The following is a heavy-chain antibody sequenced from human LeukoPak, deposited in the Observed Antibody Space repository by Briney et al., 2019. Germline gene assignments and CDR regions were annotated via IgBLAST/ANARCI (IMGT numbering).Heavy chain of an antibody. D-gene: IGHD2-21*02. CDR3: ARGLPSVVTAPNDAFDI. CDR1: GGSISSSSYY. J-gene: IGHJ3*02. CDR2: IYYSGST. Sequence: SETLSLTCTVSGGSISSSSYYWGWLRQPPGRGLEWIGSIYYSGSTYYNPSLKSRVTISVDTSKNQFSRKLSSVTAADTAVYYCARGLPSVVTAPNDAFDIWGQGTMVTVSS. V-gene: IGHV4-39*07.